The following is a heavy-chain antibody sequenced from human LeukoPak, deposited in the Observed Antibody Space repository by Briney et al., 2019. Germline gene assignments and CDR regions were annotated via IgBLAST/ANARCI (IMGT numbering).Heavy chain of an antibody. Sequence: SETLSLTCTVSGGSISSYYWSWIRQPPGKGLEWIGYIYYSGSTSYSPSLKSRVTISVDTSKNQVSLNLSSVTAADTAVYFCARSYYYGSGSYSRFDYWGQGTLVTVSS. CDR2: IYYSGST. CDR3: ARSYYYGSGSYSRFDY. D-gene: IGHD3-10*01. CDR1: GGSISSYY. J-gene: IGHJ4*02. V-gene: IGHV4-59*08.